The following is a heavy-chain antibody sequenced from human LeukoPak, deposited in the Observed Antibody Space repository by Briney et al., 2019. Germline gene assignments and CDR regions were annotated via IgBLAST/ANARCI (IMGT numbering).Heavy chain of an antibody. CDR2: ISGSGGST. Sequence: GGSLRLSCAASGFTFTSYAMSWVRQAPGKGLEWVLAISGSGGSTYYADSVKGRFTISRDNSKNTLYLQMNSLRAEDTAVYYYAKEGSSWYFGGGQGTLVTVSS. J-gene: IGHJ4*02. V-gene: IGHV3-23*01. CDR3: AKEGSSWYFG. CDR1: GFTFTSYA. D-gene: IGHD6-13*01.